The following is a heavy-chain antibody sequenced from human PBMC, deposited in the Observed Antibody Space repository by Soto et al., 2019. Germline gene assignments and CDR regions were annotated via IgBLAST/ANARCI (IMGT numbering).Heavy chain of an antibody. J-gene: IGHJ4*02. CDR1: GFTFDDYA. V-gene: IGHV3-9*01. Sequence: GGSLRLSCAASGFTFDDYAMHWVRQAPGKGLEWVSGISWNSGSIGYADSVKGRFTISRDNAKNSLYLQMNSLRAEDTALYYCAKDIQSSPYYFDYWGQGTLVTVSS. D-gene: IGHD4-4*01. CDR3: AKDIQSSPYYFDY. CDR2: ISWNSGSI.